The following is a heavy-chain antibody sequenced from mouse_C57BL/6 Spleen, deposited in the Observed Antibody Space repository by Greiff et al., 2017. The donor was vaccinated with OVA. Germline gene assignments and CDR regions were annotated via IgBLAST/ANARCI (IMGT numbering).Heavy chain of an antibody. CDR1: GFTFSSYA. CDR2: ISDGGSYT. CDR3: ARDEVLRYYWDFDV. J-gene: IGHJ1*03. Sequence: EVQGVESGGGLVKPGGSLKLSCAASGFTFSSYAMSWVRQTPEKRLEWVATISDGGSYTYYPDNVKGRFTISRDNAKNNLYLQMSHLKSEDTAMYYCARDEVLRYYWDFDVWGTGTTVTVSS. V-gene: IGHV5-4*01. D-gene: IGHD1-1*01.